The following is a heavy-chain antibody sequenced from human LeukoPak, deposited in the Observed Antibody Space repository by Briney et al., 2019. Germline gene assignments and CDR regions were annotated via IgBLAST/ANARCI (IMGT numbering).Heavy chain of an antibody. D-gene: IGHD1-26*01. CDR1: GFTFSSYA. CDR3: AKDGGWELLADDAFDI. CDR2: ISGSGGST. V-gene: IGHV3-23*01. Sequence: GGSLRLSCAASGFTFSSYAMGWVRQAPGKGLEWVSAISGSGGSTYYADSVKGRFTISRDNSKNTLYLQMNSLRAEDTAVYYCAKDGGWELLADDAFDIWGQGTMVTVSS. J-gene: IGHJ3*02.